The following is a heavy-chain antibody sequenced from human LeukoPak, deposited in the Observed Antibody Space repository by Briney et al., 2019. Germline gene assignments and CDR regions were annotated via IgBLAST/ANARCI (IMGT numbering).Heavy chain of an antibody. CDR2: IYTSGST. J-gene: IGHJ3*02. CDR3: ARGISGSFDAFDI. CDR1: GGSISSGSYY. Sequence: IPSETLSLTCTVSGGSISSGSYYWSWIRQPAGKGLEWIGRIYTSGSTNYNPSLKSRVTISVDTSKNQFSLKLSSVTAADTAVYYCARGISGSFDAFDIWGQGTMVTVSS. D-gene: IGHD1-26*01. V-gene: IGHV4-61*02.